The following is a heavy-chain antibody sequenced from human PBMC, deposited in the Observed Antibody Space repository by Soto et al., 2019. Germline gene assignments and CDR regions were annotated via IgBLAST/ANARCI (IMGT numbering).Heavy chain of an antibody. Sequence: QVQLVESGGGVVQPGRSLRLSCAASGFTFSSYPMHWVRQAPGKGLEWVAGTSDDGSSEYYADSVKGRFTVSRDNSRNTLYLQVNSLRVEDTAVYYCAAEGPRWYDPPTQDYWVQGILVTVSS. CDR2: TSDDGSSE. D-gene: IGHD6-13*01. CDR1: GFTFSSYP. CDR3: AAEGPRWYDPPTQDY. V-gene: IGHV3-30-3*01. J-gene: IGHJ4*02.